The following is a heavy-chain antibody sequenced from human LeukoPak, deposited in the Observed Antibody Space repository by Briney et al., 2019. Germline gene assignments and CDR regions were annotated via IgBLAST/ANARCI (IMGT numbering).Heavy chain of an antibody. Sequence: ASVKVSCKASGYTFTSYGISWVRQAPGQGLEWMGWIIPYNGNTNYAQNFQGRVTMTTDTSTSTAYMERRSLRSADTAVYYCAKSGYYDSSGYLLYGYYFDYWGQGTLVTVSS. CDR1: GYTFTSYG. CDR3: AKSGYYDSSGYLLYGYYFDY. V-gene: IGHV1-18*01. CDR2: IIPYNGNT. J-gene: IGHJ4*02. D-gene: IGHD3-22*01.